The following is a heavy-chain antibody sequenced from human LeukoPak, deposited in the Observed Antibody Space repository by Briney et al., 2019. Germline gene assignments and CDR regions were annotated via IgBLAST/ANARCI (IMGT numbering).Heavy chain of an antibody. J-gene: IGHJ4*02. V-gene: IGHV3-21*01. D-gene: IGHD1-26*01. CDR2: TSSSSSYI. CDR1: GFTFSSYS. Sequence: GGSLRLSCAASGFTFSSYSMNWVRQAPGKGLEWVSSTSSSSSYIYYADSVKGRFTISRDNAQNSLYLHMNSLRAEDTAVYYCARDYRRGSYPVDYWGQGTLVTVSS. CDR3: ARDYRRGSYPVDY.